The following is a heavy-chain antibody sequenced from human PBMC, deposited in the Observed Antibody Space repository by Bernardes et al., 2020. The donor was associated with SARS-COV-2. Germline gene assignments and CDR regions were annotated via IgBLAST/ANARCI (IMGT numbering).Heavy chain of an antibody. CDR1: GGSISSSSYY. J-gene: IGHJ3*02. CDR2: IYYSGST. Sequence: SETLSLTCTVSGGSISSSSYYWGWIRQPPGQGLELLGSIYYSGSTYYNPSLKSRVTISVDTYKNQFSLKLSSVTAADTAEYYCAGHLGIAAAARDAFDIWGQGTMVTVSS. V-gene: IGHV4-39*01. CDR3: AGHLGIAAAARDAFDI. D-gene: IGHD6-13*01.